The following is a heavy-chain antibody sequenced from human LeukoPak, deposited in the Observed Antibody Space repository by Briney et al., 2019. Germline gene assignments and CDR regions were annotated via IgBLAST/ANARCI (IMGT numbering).Heavy chain of an antibody. V-gene: IGHV1-18*01. CDR1: GYTFTSYG. CDR3: ARVKSYYYDTSDKDAFDI. J-gene: IGHJ3*02. CDR2: ISAYNGNT. D-gene: IGHD3-22*01. Sequence: GASVKVSCKASGYTFTSYGISWVRQAPGQGLEWVGWISAYNGNTNYAQELQGRVTMTTDTSTSTAYMELSSLRSEDTAVYYCARVKSYYYDTSDKDAFDIWGQGTMVTVSS.